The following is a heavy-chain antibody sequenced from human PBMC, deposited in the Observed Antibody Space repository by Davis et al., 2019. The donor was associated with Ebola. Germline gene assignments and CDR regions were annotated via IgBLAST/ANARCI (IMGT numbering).Heavy chain of an antibody. V-gene: IGHV1-58*02. D-gene: IGHD3-16*02. CDR3: ARDIRPMITFGGVIVPHNWFDP. CDR1: GYTFTSYD. CDR2: IVVGSGNT. Sequence: SVKVSCKASGYTFTSYDINWVRQATGQRLEWIGWIVVGSGNTNYAQKFQERVTITRDMSTSTAYMELSSLRSEDTAVYYCARDIRPMITFGGVIVPHNWFDPWGQGTLVTVSS. J-gene: IGHJ5*02.